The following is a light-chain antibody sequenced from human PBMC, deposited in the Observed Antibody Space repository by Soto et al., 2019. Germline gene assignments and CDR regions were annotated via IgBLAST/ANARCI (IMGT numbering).Light chain of an antibody. V-gene: IGLV2-8*01. CDR2: EVV. J-gene: IGLJ1*01. CDR3: KSYAGRNTYV. CDR1: KNDIGVYDF. Sequence: QSVLTQPPSSSGSPGQSVTIPCTGTKNDIGVYDFVSWYQHHPGKAPRLIIYEVVQRPSGVPDRFSGSKSGNTASLTVSGLQAEDEADYFCKSYAGRNTYVFGSGTKVTVL.